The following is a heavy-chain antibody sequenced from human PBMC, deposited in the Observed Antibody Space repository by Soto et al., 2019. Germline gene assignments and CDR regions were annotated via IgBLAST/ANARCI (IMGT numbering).Heavy chain of an antibody. CDR1: GYTFTSYD. D-gene: IGHD3-9*01. Sequence: ASVKVSCKASGYTFTSYDINWVRQATGQGLEWMGWMNPNSGNTGYAQKFQGRVTMTRNTSISTAYMKLSSVTAADTAVYYCARSEPYYDILTGYPRGRYYYGMDVWGQGTTVTVSS. CDR2: MNPNSGNT. J-gene: IGHJ6*02. V-gene: IGHV1-8*01. CDR3: ARSEPYYDILTGYPRGRYYYGMDV.